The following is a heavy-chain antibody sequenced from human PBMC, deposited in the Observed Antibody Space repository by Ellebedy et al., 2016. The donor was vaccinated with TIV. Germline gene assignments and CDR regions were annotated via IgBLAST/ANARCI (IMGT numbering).Heavy chain of an antibody. CDR3: ARDRWVDYGDYYYYYGMDV. D-gene: IGHD4-17*01. J-gene: IGHJ6*02. CDR2: ISAYNGNT. Sequence: ASVKVSCKASGYTFTSYGISWVRQAPGQGLEWMGWISAYNGNTNYAQKLQGRVTMTTDTSTSTAYMELRSLRSDDTAVYYCARDRWVDYGDYYYYYGMDVWGQGTTVTVSS. CDR1: GYTFTSYG. V-gene: IGHV1-18*01.